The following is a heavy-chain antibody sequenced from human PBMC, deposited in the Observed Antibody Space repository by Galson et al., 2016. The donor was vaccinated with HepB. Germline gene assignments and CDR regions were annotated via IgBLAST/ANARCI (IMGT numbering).Heavy chain of an antibody. V-gene: IGHV4-34*01. CDR3: ARSHLGFSLRSHFKRPRIDF. D-gene: IGHD3-16*01. CDR2: ISHTGST. CDR1: GGSFNSYY. J-gene: IGHJ4*02. Sequence: SETLSLTCAVYGGSFNSYYWNWIRQLPGKGLEWIGEISHTGSTNYNPSLKSRVSISIDTSKYQFSLKLNSVTAADAAVYYCARSHLGFSLRSHFKRPRIDFWGQGTLVTVSS.